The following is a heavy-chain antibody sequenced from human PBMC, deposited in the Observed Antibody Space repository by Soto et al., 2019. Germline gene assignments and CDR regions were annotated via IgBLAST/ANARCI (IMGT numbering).Heavy chain of an antibody. CDR1: GFTFSNAW. J-gene: IGHJ4*02. CDR3: TTEIYYDSSGYYGLY. D-gene: IGHD3-22*01. CDR2: IKSKTDGGTT. V-gene: IGHV3-15*01. Sequence: EVQLVESGGGLVKPGGSLRLSCAASGFTFSNAWMSWVRQAPGKGLEWVGRIKSKTDGGTTDYAAPVKGRFTISRDDSKNTLYLQMNSLKTEDTAVYYCTTEIYYDSSGYYGLYWGQGTLVTVSS.